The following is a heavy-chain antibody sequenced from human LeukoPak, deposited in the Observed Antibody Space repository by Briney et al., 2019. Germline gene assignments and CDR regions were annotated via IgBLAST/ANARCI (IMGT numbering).Heavy chain of an antibody. CDR2: INNDGSST. CDR1: GFIFSDHW. CDR3: AKDPTSVGGRHDWLLDS. Sequence: GGSLRLSCAASGFIFSDHWMHWVRQAPGKGLVWLSRINNDGSSTIYADSVKGRFTISRDNSQNTLYLQMNYLRAEDTAVYYCAKDPTSVGGRHDWLLDSWGQGTLVTVSS. D-gene: IGHD3-9*01. V-gene: IGHV3-74*01. J-gene: IGHJ5*02.